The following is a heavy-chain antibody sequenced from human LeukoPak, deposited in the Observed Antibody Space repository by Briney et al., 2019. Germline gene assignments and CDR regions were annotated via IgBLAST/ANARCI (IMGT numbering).Heavy chain of an antibody. CDR1: GGTFSSYA. J-gene: IGHJ5*01. D-gene: IGHD5-18*01. CDR2: IIPIFGTA. V-gene: IGHV1-69*06. CDR3: AIGRVVRIQLWFDY. Sequence: GASVKVSCKASGGTFSSYAISWVRQAPGQGLEWMGGIIPIFGTANYAQKFQGRVTITADKSTSTAYMELSSLRSEDTAVYYCAIGRVVRIQLWFDYWGQGTLVTVSS.